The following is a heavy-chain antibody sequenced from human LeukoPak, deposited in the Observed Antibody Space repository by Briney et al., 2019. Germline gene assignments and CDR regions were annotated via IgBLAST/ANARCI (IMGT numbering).Heavy chain of an antibody. D-gene: IGHD6-19*01. CDR1: GYTFTSYD. V-gene: IGHV1-8*01. Sequence: ASVTVSCKASGYTFTSYDINWVRQATGQGLEWMGWMNPNSGNTGYAQKFQGRVTMTRNTSISTAYMELSSLRSEDTAVYYCARGPAGWLENWFDPWGQGTLVTVSS. CDR2: MNPNSGNT. CDR3: ARGPAGWLENWFDP. J-gene: IGHJ5*02.